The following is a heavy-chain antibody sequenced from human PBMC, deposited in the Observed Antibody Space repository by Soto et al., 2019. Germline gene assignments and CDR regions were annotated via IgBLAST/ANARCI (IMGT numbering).Heavy chain of an antibody. CDR2: IWYDGSNK. V-gene: IGHV3-33*01. CDR1: GFTFSSYG. Sequence: GGSLRLSCAASGFTFSSYGMHWVRQAPGKGLEWVAVIWYDGSNKYYADSVKGRFTISRDNSKNTLYLQMNSLRAEDTAVYYCARDGSRWFGEKTYYYMDVWGKGTTVTVSS. J-gene: IGHJ6*03. CDR3: ARDGSRWFGEKTYYYMDV. D-gene: IGHD3-10*01.